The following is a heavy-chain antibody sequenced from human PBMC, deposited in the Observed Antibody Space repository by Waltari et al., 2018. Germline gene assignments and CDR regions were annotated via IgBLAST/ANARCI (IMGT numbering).Heavy chain of an antibody. V-gene: IGHV3-9*01. D-gene: IGHD3-10*01. CDR3: AKDRQSSVDWYFDL. CDR2: ISWNSGNS. J-gene: IGHJ2*01. Sequence: EVQLVESGGGLVQPGRSLTLSCTASGFTFDDYGMHWVRQAPGKGLEWVSGISWNSGNSEYADSVKSRFTISRDNAKNSLYLQMDSLRPEDTAFYYCAKDRQSSVDWYFDLWGRGTLVTVSS. CDR1: GFTFDDYG.